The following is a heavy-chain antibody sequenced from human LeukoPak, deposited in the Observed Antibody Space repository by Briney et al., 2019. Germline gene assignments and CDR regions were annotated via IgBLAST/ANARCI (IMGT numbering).Heavy chain of an antibody. J-gene: IGHJ4*02. V-gene: IGHV3-66*01. Sequence: GRSLRLSCAASGFTVSSNYMSWVRQAPGKGLEWVSVIYSGGSTYYADSVKGRFTISRDNSKNTLYLQMNSLRAEDTAVYYCARAGRWVPFDYWGQGTLVTVSS. CDR1: GFTVSSNY. CDR3: ARAGRWVPFDY. D-gene: IGHD4-23*01. CDR2: IYSGGST.